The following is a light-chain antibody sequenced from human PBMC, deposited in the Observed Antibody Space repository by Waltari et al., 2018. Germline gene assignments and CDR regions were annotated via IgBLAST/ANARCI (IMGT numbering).Light chain of an antibody. J-gene: IGKJ1*01. CDR1: QGISSY. Sequence: ETVLTQAPATLSVSPGERATLSCRASQGISSYLAWYQQKPGQAPRLLIYDASNRATGVPARFSGSGSGTDFTLTISSLEPEDFAVYYCHQRANWPGTFGQGTKVEIK. CDR3: HQRANWPGT. CDR2: DAS. V-gene: IGKV3-11*01.